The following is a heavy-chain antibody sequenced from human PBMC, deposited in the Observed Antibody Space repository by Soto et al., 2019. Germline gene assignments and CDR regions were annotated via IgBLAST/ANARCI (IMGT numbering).Heavy chain of an antibody. CDR2: VSDDASST. CDR3: ARGLYGDPVGFDH. CDR1: GFTFSSYY. D-gene: IGHD4-17*01. J-gene: IGHJ4*02. V-gene: IGHV3-74*01. Sequence: VQLVESGGGLVQPGGSLRLSCAASGFTFSSYYMHWVRQVPGKGLIWVSRVSDDASSTNYADSFRGRFTVSRDNGKSTLYLQMNSLRAEDTAIYYCARGLYGDPVGFDHWGQGALVTVSS.